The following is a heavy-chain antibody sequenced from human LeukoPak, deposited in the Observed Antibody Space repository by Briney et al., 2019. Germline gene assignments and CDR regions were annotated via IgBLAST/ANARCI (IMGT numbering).Heavy chain of an antibody. Sequence: GGSLRLSCAASGFIFSNYGMNWVRQAPGKGLEWVSSISSSSSYIYYADSVKGRFTISRDNAKNSLYLQMNSLRAEDTAVYYCVRWGSSGSLDYWGQGILVTVSS. D-gene: IGHD3-10*01. J-gene: IGHJ4*02. CDR2: ISSSSSYI. V-gene: IGHV3-21*01. CDR3: VRWGSSGSLDY. CDR1: GFIFSNYG.